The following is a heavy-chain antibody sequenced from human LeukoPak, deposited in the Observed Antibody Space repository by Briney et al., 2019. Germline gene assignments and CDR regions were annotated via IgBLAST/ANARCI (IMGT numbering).Heavy chain of an antibody. CDR1: GFTFSSYA. Sequence: SGGSLRLSCAASGFTFSSYAMSWVRQAPGKGLEWVSAISGSGGSTYYADSMKGRFTISRDNAKNSLYLQMNSLRAEDTAVYYCARDKLGIDYWGQGTLVTVSS. V-gene: IGHV3-23*01. D-gene: IGHD7-27*01. CDR2: ISGSGGST. J-gene: IGHJ4*02. CDR3: ARDKLGIDY.